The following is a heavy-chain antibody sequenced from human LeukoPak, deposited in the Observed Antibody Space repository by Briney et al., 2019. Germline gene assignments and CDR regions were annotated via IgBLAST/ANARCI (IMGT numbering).Heavy chain of an antibody. CDR1: RFTLVHW. CDR3: TTGSSYSGLDN. J-gene: IGHJ4*02. D-gene: IGHD6-25*01. Sequence: GGSLTLSCAASRFTLVHWMSWVRQAPGKGLEWVGRIKSQRDGGTTDYAAPVKGRFTISRDDSKNTLYLQMNSLKIEDTAVYYCTTGSSYSGLDNWGQGTLLTVPS. V-gene: IGHV3-15*01. CDR2: IKSQRDGGTT.